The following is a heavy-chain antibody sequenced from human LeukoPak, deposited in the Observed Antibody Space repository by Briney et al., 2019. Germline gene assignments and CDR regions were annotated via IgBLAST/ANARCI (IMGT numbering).Heavy chain of an antibody. CDR3: ARLNSGYEGFENWFDP. J-gene: IGHJ5*02. D-gene: IGHD5-12*01. Sequence: SETLSLTCTVSGDSISSYYWSRIRQPPGKELEWIGSIYYSGSTYYNPSLQSRVTISVDTSKNQFSLKLSSVTAADTAVYYCARLNSGYEGFENWFDPWGQGTLATVSS. CDR1: GDSISSYY. CDR2: IYYSGST. V-gene: IGHV4-39*01.